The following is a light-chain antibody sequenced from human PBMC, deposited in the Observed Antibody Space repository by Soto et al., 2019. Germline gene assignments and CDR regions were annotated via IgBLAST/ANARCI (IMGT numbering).Light chain of an antibody. CDR3: QQYNNWPPDLT. CDR2: EAS. CDR1: QSVGSN. J-gene: IGKJ4*01. V-gene: IGKV3D-15*01. Sequence: EVVMTQSPATVPVSLGGRVTLSCRASQSVGSNLAWYQQKPGQPPRLLIYEASNRDTGVPTRFSGSGSGTEFTLTITSLQSEDFAVYYCQQYNNWPPDLTFGGGTKVDIK.